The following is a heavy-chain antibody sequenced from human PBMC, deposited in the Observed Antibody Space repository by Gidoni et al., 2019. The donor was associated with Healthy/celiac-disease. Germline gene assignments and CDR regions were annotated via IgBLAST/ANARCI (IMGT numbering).Heavy chain of an antibody. CDR2: IYYSGST. Sequence: QLQLQESGPGLVKPSETLSLTCPVSGGSISSSSYYWGWIRQPPGKGLEWIGSIYYSGSTSYNPSLKSRVTISLDTSKNQFSLKLSSVTAADTAVYYCASPFLGDTSRVKDYYYGMDVWGQGTTVTVSS. CDR1: GGSISSSSYY. V-gene: IGHV4-39*01. D-gene: IGHD3-10*01. J-gene: IGHJ6*02. CDR3: ASPFLGDTSRVKDYYYGMDV.